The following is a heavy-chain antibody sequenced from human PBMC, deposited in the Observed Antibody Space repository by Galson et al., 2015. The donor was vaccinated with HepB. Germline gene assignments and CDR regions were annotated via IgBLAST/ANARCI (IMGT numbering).Heavy chain of an antibody. V-gene: IGHV1-18*04. J-gene: IGHJ1*01. CDR3: ARGPWFGELTGILVLQH. D-gene: IGHD3-10*01. CDR1: GYTFTSYG. CDR2: INPDNGNT. Sequence: SVKVSCKASGYTFTSYGISYVRQAPGQGLEWVGWINPDNGNTNYAQKFQGRVTMTTDTSTSTAYMELRSLRSDDTAVYYCARGPWFGELTGILVLQHWGQGTPVTVSS.